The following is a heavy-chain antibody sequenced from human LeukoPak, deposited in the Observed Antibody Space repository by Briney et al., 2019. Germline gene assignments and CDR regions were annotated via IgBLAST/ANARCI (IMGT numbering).Heavy chain of an antibody. Sequence: GESLKISRKGSGYSFSSYWIGWVRQMPGKGLELMGLIYPGDSDTRYTPSFQGQVTISADKSITTAYLQWSSLQASDTAMYYCARSLSPAAVALDYWGQGALVTVSS. D-gene: IGHD2-2*01. J-gene: IGHJ4*02. CDR2: IYPGDSDT. CDR1: GYSFSSYW. CDR3: ARSLSPAAVALDY. V-gene: IGHV5-51*01.